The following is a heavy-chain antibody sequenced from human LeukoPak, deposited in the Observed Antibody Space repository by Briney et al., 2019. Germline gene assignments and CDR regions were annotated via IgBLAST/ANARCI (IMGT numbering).Heavy chain of an antibody. J-gene: IGHJ5*02. CDR2: IYYSGST. Sequence: SETLSLTCTVSGGSISSYYWSWIRQPPGKGLEWIGYIYYSGSTNYKPSLKSRVTISVDTSKNQFSLKLSSVTAADTTVYYCARGGYYGSGNDFRFDPWGQGTLVTVSS. V-gene: IGHV4-59*01. CDR3: ARGGYYGSGNDFRFDP. CDR1: GGSISSYY. D-gene: IGHD3-10*01.